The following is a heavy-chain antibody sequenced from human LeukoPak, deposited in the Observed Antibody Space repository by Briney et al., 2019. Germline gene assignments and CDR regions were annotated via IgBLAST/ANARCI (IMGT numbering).Heavy chain of an antibody. Sequence: GGSLRLSCAASGFTFINYAMSWVRQAPGKGLEWVSAISGSGGSTYYADSVKGRFTISRDNSKNTLYLQMNSLRAEDTAVYYCAKTHSSSWRDYFDYWGQGTLVTVSS. CDR2: ISGSGGST. CDR3: AKTHSSSWRDYFDY. V-gene: IGHV3-23*01. D-gene: IGHD6-13*01. CDR1: GFTFINYA. J-gene: IGHJ4*02.